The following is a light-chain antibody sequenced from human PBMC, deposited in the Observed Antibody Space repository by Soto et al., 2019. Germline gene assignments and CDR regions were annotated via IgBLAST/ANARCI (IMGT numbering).Light chain of an antibody. CDR3: SSYISSSTFVV. CDR1: SRDVGGYNY. V-gene: IGLV2-14*01. J-gene: IGLJ2*01. CDR2: EVS. Sequence: QSVLTQPASVSGSPGQSITISCTGTSRDVGGYNYVSWHQQHPGKAPKVIITEVSNRPSGVSNRFSGYKSGNTASLTISGLQAEDEADYYCSSYISSSTFVVFGGGTKVTVL.